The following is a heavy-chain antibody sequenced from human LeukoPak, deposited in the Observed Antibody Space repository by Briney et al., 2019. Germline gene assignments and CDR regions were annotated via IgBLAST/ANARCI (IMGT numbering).Heavy chain of an antibody. Sequence: ASVKVSCKASGYTFTSYDINWVRQAPGQGLEWMGWINPNSGGTNYAQKFQGRVTMTRDTSISTAYMELSRLRSDDTAVYYCARSFGLRFDWFDPWGQGTLVTVSS. J-gene: IGHJ5*02. CDR1: GYTFTSYD. CDR2: INPNSGGT. V-gene: IGHV1-2*02. D-gene: IGHD5/OR15-5a*01. CDR3: ARSFGLRFDWFDP.